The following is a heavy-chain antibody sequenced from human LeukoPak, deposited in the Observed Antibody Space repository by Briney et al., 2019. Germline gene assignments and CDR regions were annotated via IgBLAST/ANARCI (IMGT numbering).Heavy chain of an antibody. Sequence: GGSLRLSFAAPGFMFHDYAIGCVRQAPGKGLEWVSLISGDGGSTFYADSVKGRFTISRDNSKNSLYLQMNSLRSDDTALYYCAGESASSGWYDYWGQGTLVTVSS. CDR3: AGESASSGWYDY. CDR1: GFMFHDYA. V-gene: IGHV3-43*02. CDR2: ISGDGGST. J-gene: IGHJ4*02. D-gene: IGHD6-19*01.